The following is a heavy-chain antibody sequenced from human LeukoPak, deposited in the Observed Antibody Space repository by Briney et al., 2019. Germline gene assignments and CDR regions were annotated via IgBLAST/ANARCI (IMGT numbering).Heavy chain of an antibody. D-gene: IGHD2-15*01. Sequence: SETLSLTCAVYGGSFSGYYWSWIRQPPGKGLEWIGEINHSGSTNYNPSLKSRVTISVDTSKNQFSLKLSSVTAADTAVDYCARRVLGYCSGGSCYGGHFDYWGQGTLVTVSS. J-gene: IGHJ4*02. V-gene: IGHV4-34*01. CDR3: ARRVLGYCSGGSCYGGHFDY. CDR1: GGSFSGYY. CDR2: INHSGST.